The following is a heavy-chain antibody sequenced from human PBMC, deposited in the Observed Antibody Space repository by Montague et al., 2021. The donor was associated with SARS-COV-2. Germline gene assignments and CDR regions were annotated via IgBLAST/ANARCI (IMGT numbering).Heavy chain of an antibody. CDR2: INNVGSST. D-gene: IGHD3-22*01. CDR3: ARAPRRHYYDSTGFDASDI. V-gene: IGHV3-74*01. J-gene: IGHJ3*02. Sequence: SLRLSCAASGFTFRSYWMHWVRQAPGKGLVWVSRINNVGSSTTYADSVKGRFAISRDNAKNTLYLQMNSLRAEDTAVYYCARAPRRHYYDSTGFDASDIWGQGTMVTVSS. CDR1: GFTFRSYW.